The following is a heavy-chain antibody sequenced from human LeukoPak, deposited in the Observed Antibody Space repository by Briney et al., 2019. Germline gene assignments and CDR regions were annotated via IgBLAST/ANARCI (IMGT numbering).Heavy chain of an antibody. CDR3: ARHVRYDSSGYYHRRYYYYYMDV. CDR1: GGSISSSSYY. D-gene: IGHD3-22*01. V-gene: IGHV4-39*07. J-gene: IGHJ6*03. CDR2: IYYSGST. Sequence: SETLSLTCTVSGGSISSSSYYWGWIRQPPGKGLEWIGSIYYSGSTYYNPSLKSRVTISVDTCKNQFSLKLSSVTAADTAVYYCARHVRYDSSGYYHRRYYYYYMDVWGKGTTVTISS.